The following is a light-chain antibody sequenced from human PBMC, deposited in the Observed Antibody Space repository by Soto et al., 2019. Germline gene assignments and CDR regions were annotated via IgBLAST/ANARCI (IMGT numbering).Light chain of an antibody. J-gene: IGKJ1*01. CDR2: DTS. V-gene: IGKV3-11*01. Sequence: EIVLTQSPGTLSLSPGERVTLSCRASQSVSGYLAWYQQKPGQAPRLLIYDTSNRATGIPARFTGSGSGTDYTLTISSLDPEDFAVYYCLQRRDWPWTFGQGTKVEI. CDR1: QSVSGY. CDR3: LQRRDWPWT.